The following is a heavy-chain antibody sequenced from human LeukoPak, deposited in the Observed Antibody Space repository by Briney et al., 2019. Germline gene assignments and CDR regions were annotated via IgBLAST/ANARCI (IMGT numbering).Heavy chain of an antibody. CDR1: SGSISSSTYY. Sequence: SETLSLTCTVSSGSISSSTYYWGWIRQPPGKGLEWIGTIYYSGSTYYNPSLKSRVTISVDTSKNQFSLKLSSVTAADTAVYYCARIGTTVNKRGWFDPWGQGTLVTVSS. CDR3: ARIGTTVNKRGWFDP. V-gene: IGHV4-39*07. D-gene: IGHD4-17*01. J-gene: IGHJ5*02. CDR2: IYYSGST.